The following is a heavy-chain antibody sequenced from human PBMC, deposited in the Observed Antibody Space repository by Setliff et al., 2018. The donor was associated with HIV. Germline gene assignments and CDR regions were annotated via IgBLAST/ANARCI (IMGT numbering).Heavy chain of an antibody. CDR2: MNPNTGGT. CDR1: GYSFTGFY. CDR3: ARDKYYDSSANYFDR. J-gene: IGHJ5*02. Sequence: ASVKVSCKASGYSFTGFYIHWVRQAPGQGLEWMGWMNPNTGGTNFAQKFQDRLTMARDTSIRTAYMELSRLTSDDTAVYFCARDKYYDSSANYFDRWGQGTLVTVSS. D-gene: IGHD3-22*01. V-gene: IGHV1-2*02.